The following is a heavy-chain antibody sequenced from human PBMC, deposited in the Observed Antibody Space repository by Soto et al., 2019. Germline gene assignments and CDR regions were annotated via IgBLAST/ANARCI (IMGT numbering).Heavy chain of an antibody. V-gene: IGHV3-9*01. CDR2: ISWNSGSI. CDR3: AKDSRESYYYYMDV. CDR1: GFTFDDYA. Sequence: SLRLSCAASGFTFDDYAMHWVRQAPGKGLEWVSGISWNSGSIGYADSVKGRFTISRDNAKNSLYLQMNSLRAEDTALYYCAKDSRESYYYYMDVWGKGTTVTVSS. J-gene: IGHJ6*03.